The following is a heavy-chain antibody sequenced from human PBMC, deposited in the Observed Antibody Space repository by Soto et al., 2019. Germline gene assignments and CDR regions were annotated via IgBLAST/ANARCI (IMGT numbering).Heavy chain of an antibody. V-gene: IGHV4-59*01. CDR1: DSSMSPYY. CDR2: LLYRGTA. CDR3: AREKDLILGGYAFGY. Sequence: LSLTCSVSDSSMSPYYWTWFRQAPGKGLEWIGHLLYRGTATYNPALKGRVTISLDTSKKQVSLKLSSVIAADTAVYYCAREKDLILGGYAFGYWGPGTLVTVSS. J-gene: IGHJ4*02. D-gene: IGHD1-26*01.